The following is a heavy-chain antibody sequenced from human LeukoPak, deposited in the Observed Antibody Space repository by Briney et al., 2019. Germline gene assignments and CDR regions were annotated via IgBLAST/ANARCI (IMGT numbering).Heavy chain of an antibody. V-gene: IGHV1-24*01. CDR2: FDPEDGET. J-gene: IGHJ3*02. D-gene: IGHD3-22*01. CDR3: ATVSITMIVVDSPDAFDI. CDR1: GYTLTELS. Sequence: ASVKVSCKVSGYTLTELSMHWVRQAPGKGLEWMGGFDPEDGETIYAQKFQGRVTMTEDTSTDTAYMELSSLRSEDAAVYYRATVSITMIVVDSPDAFDIWGQGTMVTVSS.